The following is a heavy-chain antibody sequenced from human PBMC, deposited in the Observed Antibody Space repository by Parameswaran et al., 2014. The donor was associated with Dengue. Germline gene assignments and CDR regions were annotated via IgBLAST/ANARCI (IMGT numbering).Heavy chain of an antibody. V-gene: IGHV3-66*01. Sequence: RWIRQPPGKGLEWVSVIHTDGSTYYADSVKGRFTISRDTSKTTLYLQMNSLRVEDTAVYYCQLRIVPRGYWGQGTLVTVSS. J-gene: IGHJ4*02. D-gene: IGHD2-8*01. CDR3: QLRIVPRGY. CDR2: IHTDGST.